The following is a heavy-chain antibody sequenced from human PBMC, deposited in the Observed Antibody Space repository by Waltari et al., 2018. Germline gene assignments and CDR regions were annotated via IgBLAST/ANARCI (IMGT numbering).Heavy chain of an antibody. CDR3: AREITMIVVAPVGMDV. V-gene: IGHV3-21*01. D-gene: IGHD3-22*01. Sequence: EVQLVESGGGLVKPGGSLRLSCAASGFTFSSYSMNWVRQAPEKGLEWVSSISSSSSYIYYADSVKGRFTISRDNAKNSLYLQMNSLRAEDTAVYYCAREITMIVVAPVGMDVWGQGTTVTVSS. CDR1: GFTFSSYS. CDR2: ISSSSSYI. J-gene: IGHJ6*02.